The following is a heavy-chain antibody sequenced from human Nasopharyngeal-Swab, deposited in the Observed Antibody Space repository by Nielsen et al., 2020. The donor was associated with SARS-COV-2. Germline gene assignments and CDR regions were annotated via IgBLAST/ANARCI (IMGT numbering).Heavy chain of an antibody. J-gene: IGHJ6*03. CDR2: INHRGST. CDR3: ARAIFGVVIIYNYYYMDV. D-gene: IGHD3-3*01. Sequence: RQAPGKGLEWIGEINHRGSTNYNPSLKSRVTISVDTSKNQFSLKLSSVTAADTAVYYCARAIFGVVIIYNYYYMDVWGKGTTVTVSS. V-gene: IGHV4-34*01.